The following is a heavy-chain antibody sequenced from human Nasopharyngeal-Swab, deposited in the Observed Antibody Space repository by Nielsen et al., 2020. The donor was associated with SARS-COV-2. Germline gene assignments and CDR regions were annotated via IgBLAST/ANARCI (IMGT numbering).Heavy chain of an antibody. J-gene: IGHJ3*01. V-gene: IGHV4-38-2*02. CDR2: IYHSGST. CDR3: ATSPPYDAFDF. Sequence: SETLSLTCTVSGYSISKNYYWGWIRQPPGKGLEWIGSIYHSGSTYYNPSLKSRVTISIDTSKNQFSLKLTSVTAADTAVYYCATSPPYDAFDFWGQGIMVTVSS. CDR1: GYSISKNYY.